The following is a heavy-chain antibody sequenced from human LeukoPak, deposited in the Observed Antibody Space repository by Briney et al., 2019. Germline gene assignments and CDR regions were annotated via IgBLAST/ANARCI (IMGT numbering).Heavy chain of an antibody. J-gene: IGHJ6*02. Sequence: SQTLSLTCTVSGGSISSGNYYWSWIRQPAGKGLEWIGRIYTSGSTNYNPSLKSRVTISVDTSKNQFSLKLSSVTAADTAVYYCASEAIGYYYGMDVWGQGTTVTVSS. D-gene: IGHD3-22*01. CDR1: GGSISSGNYY. CDR2: IYTSGST. V-gene: IGHV4-61*02. CDR3: ASEAIGYYYGMDV.